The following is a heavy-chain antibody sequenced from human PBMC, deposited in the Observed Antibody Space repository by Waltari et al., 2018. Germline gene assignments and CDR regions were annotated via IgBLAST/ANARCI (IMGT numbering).Heavy chain of an antibody. J-gene: IGHJ2*01. CDR2: ISYSGST. CDR3: ARVGPGVYWYFDL. Sequence: QLLLQESGPGLVKPSETLSLTCAVSGGSIRSSPFDWGWVRQPPGKGLEWIGSISYSGSTYYNPSLKSRVTISVDTSKNQFSLNLSSVTAADTSVYYCARVGPGVYWYFDLWGRGTLVRVSS. D-gene: IGHD1-26*01. CDR1: GGSIRSSPFD. V-gene: IGHV4-39*01.